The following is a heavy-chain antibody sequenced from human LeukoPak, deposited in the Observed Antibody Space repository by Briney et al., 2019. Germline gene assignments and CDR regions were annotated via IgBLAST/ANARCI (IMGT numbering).Heavy chain of an antibody. CDR1: GGSFSGYY. J-gene: IGHJ4*02. CDR2: INHSGST. Sequence: SETLSLTCAVYGGSFSGYYWSWIRQPPGKGLEWIGEINHSGSTNYNPSLKSRVTISVGTSKNQFSLKLSSVTAADTAVYYCARGSRRGRVGYSYGYYYWGQGTLVTVSS. V-gene: IGHV4-34*01. D-gene: IGHD5-18*01. CDR3: ARGSRRGRVGYSYGYYY.